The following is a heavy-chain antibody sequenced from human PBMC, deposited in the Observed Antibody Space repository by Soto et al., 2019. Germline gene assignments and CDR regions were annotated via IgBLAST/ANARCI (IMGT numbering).Heavy chain of an antibody. CDR2: IYYSGST. CDR3: ARNEPRTLTWLGEFLQSYYYYGMEV. CDR1: GGSISRYY. D-gene: IGHD3-10*01. V-gene: IGHV4-59*08. J-gene: IGHJ6*02. Sequence: SETLSLTCTVSGGSISRYYWSWIRQPPGKGLEWIGYIYYSGSTNYNPSLKSRVTISVDTSKNQFSLKLSSVTAAHTALYYCARNEPRTLTWLGEFLQSYYYYGMEVWGQGTTVT.